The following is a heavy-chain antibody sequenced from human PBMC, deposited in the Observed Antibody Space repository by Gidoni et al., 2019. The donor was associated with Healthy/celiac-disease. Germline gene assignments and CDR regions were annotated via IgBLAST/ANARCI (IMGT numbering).Heavy chain of an antibody. D-gene: IGHD3-22*01. CDR1: GGSISRSSHY. V-gene: IGHV4-39*01. J-gene: IGHJ4*02. Sequence: QLQLQESGPGLVKPSETLSLTCTVSGGSISRSSHYWGWLRQPPGKGLEWIGGIYYSGGTYYNPSLKSRVTISVDTSKNQFSLKLSSVTAADTAVYYCARQVYYYDSSGYYYAYVSYFDYWGQGTLVTVSS. CDR3: ARQVYYYDSSGYYYAYVSYFDY. CDR2: IYYSGGT.